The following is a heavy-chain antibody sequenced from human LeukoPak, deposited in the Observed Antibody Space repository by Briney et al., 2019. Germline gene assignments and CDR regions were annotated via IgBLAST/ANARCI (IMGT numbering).Heavy chain of an antibody. CDR3: ATEVGTPAIRSAFDI. CDR2: IKQDGSEI. CDR1: GFTFSSYW. V-gene: IGHV3-7*01. D-gene: IGHD2-21*02. J-gene: IGHJ3*02. Sequence: PGGSLRLSCAASGFTFSSYWMSWVRRAPGKGLEWVTNIKQDGSEINYVASVEGRFTVSRDNTKNSLFLQMNSLRAEDTAVYYCATEVGTPAIRSAFDIWGQGTMVTVSS.